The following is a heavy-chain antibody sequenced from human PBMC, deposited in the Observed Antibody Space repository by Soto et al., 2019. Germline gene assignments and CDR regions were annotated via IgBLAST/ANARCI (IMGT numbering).Heavy chain of an antibody. CDR3: ARVGAITDYYYYYGMDV. D-gene: IGHD3-10*01. J-gene: IGHJ6*02. CDR2: IIPILDIA. V-gene: IGHV1-69*02. Sequence: GASVKVSCKASGGTFSSYTISWVRQAPGQGLEWMGRIIPILDIANYAQKFQGRVTITADKSTTTAYMELSSLRSEDTAVYYCARVGAITDYYYYYGMDVWGQGTTVTVSS. CDR1: GGTFSSYT.